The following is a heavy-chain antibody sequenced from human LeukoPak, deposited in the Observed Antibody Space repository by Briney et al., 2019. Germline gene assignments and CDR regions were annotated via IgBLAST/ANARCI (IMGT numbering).Heavy chain of an antibody. Sequence: PSETLSLTCTVSGGSISSYYWSWIRQPPGKGLEWIGYIYYSGSTNYNPSLKSRVTISVDTSKNQFSLKLSSVTAADTVVYYCARGGATTYWGQGTLVTVSS. CDR3: ARGGATTY. CDR2: IYYSGST. V-gene: IGHV4-59*01. J-gene: IGHJ4*02. CDR1: GGSISSYY. D-gene: IGHD3-16*01.